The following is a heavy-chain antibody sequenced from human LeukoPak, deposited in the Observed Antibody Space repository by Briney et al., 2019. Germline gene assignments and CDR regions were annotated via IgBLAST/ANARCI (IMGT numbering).Heavy chain of an antibody. CDR3: TTLYDFWSGYHPPFDY. V-gene: IGHV3-30*02. J-gene: IGHJ4*02. CDR1: GFTFSSYG. Sequence: GGSLRLSCAASGFTFSSYGMHWVRQAPGKGLEWVAFIRYDGSNKYYADSVKGRFTISRDNSKNTLYLQMNSLRAEDTAVYYCTTLYDFWSGYHPPFDYWGQGTLVTVSS. D-gene: IGHD3-3*01. CDR2: IRYDGSNK.